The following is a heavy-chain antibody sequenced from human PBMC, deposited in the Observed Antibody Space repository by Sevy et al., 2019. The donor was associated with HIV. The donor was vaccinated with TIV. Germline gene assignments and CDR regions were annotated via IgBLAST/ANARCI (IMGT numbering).Heavy chain of an antibody. Sequence: GGSLRLSCAASGFTFSSYGMHWVRQAPGKGLEWVAVISYDGRNKYYADSVKGRFTIFRDNSKNTLYLQMNSLRAEDTAVYYCAKDRSSGYWGSSDYWGQGTLVTVSS. V-gene: IGHV3-30*18. J-gene: IGHJ4*02. CDR3: AKDRSSGYWGSSDY. CDR1: GFTFSSYG. D-gene: IGHD3-22*01. CDR2: ISYDGRNK.